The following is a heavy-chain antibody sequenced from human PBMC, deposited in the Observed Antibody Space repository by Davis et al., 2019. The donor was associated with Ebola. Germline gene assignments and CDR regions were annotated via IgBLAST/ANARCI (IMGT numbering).Heavy chain of an antibody. Sequence: GGSLRLSCAASGFTFSRYSMNWVRQAPGKGLEWVSYISRSGYTIYYADSVKGRFTISRDNAKNSLYLHMNSLRAEDTAVYYCARRADYWGQGTLVTVSS. J-gene: IGHJ4*02. CDR3: ARRADY. CDR2: ISRSGYTI. CDR1: GFTFSRYS. V-gene: IGHV3-48*04.